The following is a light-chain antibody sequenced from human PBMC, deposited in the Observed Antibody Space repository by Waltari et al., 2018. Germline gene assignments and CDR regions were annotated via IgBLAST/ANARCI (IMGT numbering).Light chain of an antibody. CDR1: SSDIGDYDY. J-gene: IGLJ1*01. CDR3: CAYTSSSSLGV. V-gene: IGLV2-14*03. CDR2: HIG. Sequence: QSALTQPASVSGSPGQSLTISRTGSSSDIGDYDYVSWYQQSQGKPPKLIIYHIGTLPSGVSDRFSGSKSGNTASLTISGLQAEDESDYYCCAYTSSSSLGVFGTGTKVTVL.